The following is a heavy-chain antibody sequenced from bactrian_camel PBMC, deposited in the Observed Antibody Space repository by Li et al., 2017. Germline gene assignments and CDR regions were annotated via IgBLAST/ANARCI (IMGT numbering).Heavy chain of an antibody. CDR3: AALYSSSGGRFAWCSDF. CDR1: AYILEQCG. V-gene: IGHV3S60*01. J-gene: IGHJ4*01. Sequence: VQLVESGGGSVQAGGSLKLTCAGSAYILEQCGMGWFRQAPGKEENLVSLRRDGTTVYSDSVKGRFTISQDRTKNILYLQMNDLKDEDTGMYYCAALYSSSGGRFAWCSDFRGQGTQVTVS. D-gene: IGHD1*01. CDR2: LRRDGTT.